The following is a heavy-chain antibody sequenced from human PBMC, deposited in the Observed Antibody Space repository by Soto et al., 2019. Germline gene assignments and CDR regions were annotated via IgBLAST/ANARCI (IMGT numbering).Heavy chain of an antibody. J-gene: IGHJ4*02. CDR3: AGVGRYGWAFDH. CDR2: INEDGSQK. V-gene: IGHV3-7*01. D-gene: IGHD5-18*01. Sequence: PGGSLRLSCAASEFSFRSYWMTCVRQAPGKGLEWVALINEDGSQKYYVGSVKGRFIISRDNAKDSVYMQMDSLRAGDTAVYFCAGVGRYGWAFDHWGQGTLVTVSS. CDR1: EFSFRSYW.